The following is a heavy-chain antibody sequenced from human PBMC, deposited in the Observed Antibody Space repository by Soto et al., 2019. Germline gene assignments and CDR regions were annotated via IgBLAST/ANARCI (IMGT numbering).Heavy chain of an antibody. Sequence: PSETLSLTCAVYGGSFSGYYWSWIRQPPGKGLEWIGEINHSGSTNYNPSLKSRVTISVDTSKNQFSLKLSSVTAADTAVYYCARRGGYVWGSSIDYWGQGTLVTVSS. J-gene: IGHJ4*02. CDR2: INHSGST. CDR3: ARRGGYVWGSSIDY. D-gene: IGHD3-16*01. CDR1: GGSFSGYY. V-gene: IGHV4-34*01.